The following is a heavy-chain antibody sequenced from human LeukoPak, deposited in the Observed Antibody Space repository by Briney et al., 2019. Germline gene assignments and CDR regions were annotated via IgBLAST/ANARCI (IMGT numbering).Heavy chain of an antibody. CDR3: ARLVDLRFATGWFPHYFDY. CDR1: GASMTTYY. D-gene: IGHD6-19*01. J-gene: IGHJ4*02. V-gene: IGHV4-59*08. Sequence: KPSETLSLTCSVSGASMTTYYWSWIRQPPGKGLEWIGYVFYTGTTNYNPSLRSRVTISVDTSKKEISLKLRSVTAEDTAVYFCARLVDLRFATGWFPHYFDYWGQGTLVTVS. CDR2: VFYTGTT.